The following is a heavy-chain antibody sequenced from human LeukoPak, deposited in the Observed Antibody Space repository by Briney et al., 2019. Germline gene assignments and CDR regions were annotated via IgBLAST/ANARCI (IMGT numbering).Heavy chain of an antibody. CDR2: IKQDGSEK. J-gene: IGHJ4*02. V-gene: IGHV3-7*01. CDR1: GFTFSNAW. D-gene: IGHD3-3*01. CDR3: ARRGVIQPYDFWSGSQPLDY. Sequence: GGSLRLSCAASGFTFSNAWMTWVRQAPGKGLEWVANIKQDGSEKYYVDSVKGRFTISRDNAKNSLYLQMNSLRAEDTAVYYCARRGVIQPYDFWSGSQPLDYWGQGTLVTVSS.